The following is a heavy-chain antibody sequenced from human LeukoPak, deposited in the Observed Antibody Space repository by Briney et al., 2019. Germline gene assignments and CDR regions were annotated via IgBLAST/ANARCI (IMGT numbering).Heavy chain of an antibody. V-gene: IGHV1-46*01. CDR3: ARGFEPMIAAHYYYYGKDV. CDR2: INPSGGST. J-gene: IGHJ6*02. CDR1: GYTFTSYY. Sequence: ASVKVSCKASGYTFTSYYMHWVRQAPGQGLEWMGIINPSGGSTSYAQKFQGRVTMTRDMSTSTVYMELSSLRSEDTAVYYCARGFEPMIAAHYYYYGKDVWGQGTTVTVSS. D-gene: IGHD3-22*01.